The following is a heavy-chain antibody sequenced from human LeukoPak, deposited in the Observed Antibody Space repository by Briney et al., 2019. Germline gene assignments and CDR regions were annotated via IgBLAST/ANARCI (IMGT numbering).Heavy chain of an antibody. CDR2: IYHSGST. CDR1: GGSISSGGYS. D-gene: IGHD4/OR15-4a*01. CDR3: AKVRTINWFDP. Sequence: SQTLSLTCAVSGGSISSGGYSWSWIRQPPGTGLEWIGYIYHSGSTYYNPSLKSRVTISVDRSKNQFSLKLSSVTAADTAVYYCAKVRTINWFDPWGQGTLVTVSS. V-gene: IGHV4-30-2*01. J-gene: IGHJ5*02.